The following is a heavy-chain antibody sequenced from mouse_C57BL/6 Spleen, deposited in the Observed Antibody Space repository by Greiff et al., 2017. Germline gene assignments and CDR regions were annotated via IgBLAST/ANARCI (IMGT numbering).Heavy chain of an antibody. J-gene: IGHJ4*01. D-gene: IGHD4-1*01. CDR3: ARRGSLGRAMDY. V-gene: IGHV1-52*01. CDR2: IDPSDSET. Sequence: VQLQQPGAELVRPGSSVKLSCKASGYTFTSYWMHWVKQRPIQGLEWIGNIDPSDSETHYNQKFTDKATLTVDKSSSTAYMQLSSRTSEDSAVYYCARRGSLGRAMDYWGQGTSVTVSA. CDR1: GYTFTSYW.